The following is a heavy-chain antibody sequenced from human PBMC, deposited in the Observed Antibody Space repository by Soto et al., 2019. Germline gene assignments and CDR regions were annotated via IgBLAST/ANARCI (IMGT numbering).Heavy chain of an antibody. CDR3: ARVTMVRGVITPSSPWFDS. J-gene: IGHJ5*01. CDR1: GGSISSGGYS. Sequence: SETLSLTCAVSGGSISSGGYSWSWIRQPPGKGLEWIGYIYHSGSTYYNPSLKSRVTISVDRSKNQFSLKLSSVTAADTAVYYCARVTMVRGVITPSSPWFDSWGQGTLVTVSS. CDR2: IYHSGST. V-gene: IGHV4-30-2*01. D-gene: IGHD3-10*01.